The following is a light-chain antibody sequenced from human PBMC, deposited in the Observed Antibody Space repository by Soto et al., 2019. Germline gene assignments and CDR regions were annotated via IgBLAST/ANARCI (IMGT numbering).Light chain of an antibody. CDR2: DAS. CDR3: QQSYDMPWT. V-gene: IGKV3-11*02. J-gene: IGKJ1*01. CDR1: QSVSSY. Sequence: EIVLTQSPVTLSLSPGERATLSCRASQSVSSYLAWYQQKPGQAPRLLIYDASNRATGIPARFSGSGSGRDFSLTISSLQPEDFATYYCQQSYDMPWTFGQGTKVDIK.